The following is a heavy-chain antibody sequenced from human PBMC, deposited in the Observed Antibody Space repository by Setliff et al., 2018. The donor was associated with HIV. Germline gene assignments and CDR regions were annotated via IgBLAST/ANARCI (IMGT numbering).Heavy chain of an antibody. CDR1: NASINSYY. CDR2: IYFSGRT. Sequence: SETLSLTCTVSNASINSYYWSWIRQPAGRALEWIGRIYFSGRTNYNPSLKSRIKMSIDTSKNQLSLNLSSVTAADTATYFCARDPYCSGDGCFRYYHHWGRGTLVTVSS. D-gene: IGHD2-15*01. V-gene: IGHV4-4*07. CDR3: ARDPYCSGDGCFRYYHH. J-gene: IGHJ1*01.